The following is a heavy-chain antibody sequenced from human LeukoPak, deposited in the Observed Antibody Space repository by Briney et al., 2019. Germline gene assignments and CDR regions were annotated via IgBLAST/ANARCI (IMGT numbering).Heavy chain of an antibody. CDR2: ISWNSGNI. D-gene: IGHD5-18*01. CDR3: AGGYSYGYY. Sequence: GGSLRLSCAASGFTFDDYAMHWVRQAPGKGLEWVSGISWNSGNIGYADSVKGRFTISRDNAKNSLYLQMNSLRAEDTAVYYCAGGYSYGYYWGQGTLVTVSS. J-gene: IGHJ4*02. CDR1: GFTFDDYA. V-gene: IGHV3-9*01.